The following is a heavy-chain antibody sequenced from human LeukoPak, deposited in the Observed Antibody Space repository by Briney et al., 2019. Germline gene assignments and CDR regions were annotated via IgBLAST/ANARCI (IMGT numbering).Heavy chain of an antibody. Sequence: GGSLRLSCVASGFTFDDYAMHWVRQAPGKGLEWVSGISWNSGRIGYADSVKGRFTISRDNAKNSLYLQMNSLRTDDTALYYCAKGLYWGGPLQDYWGQGTLVTVSS. D-gene: IGHD3-16*01. V-gene: IGHV3-9*01. CDR3: AKGLYWGGPLQDY. CDR1: GFTFDDYA. J-gene: IGHJ4*02. CDR2: ISWNSGRI.